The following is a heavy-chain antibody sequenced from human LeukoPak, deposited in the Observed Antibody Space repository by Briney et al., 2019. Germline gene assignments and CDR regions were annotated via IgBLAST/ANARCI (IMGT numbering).Heavy chain of an antibody. Sequence: PSETLSLTCAGYGGSFSGYYWSWIRQPPGKGLEWIGEINHSGSTNYNPSLKSRVTISVDTSKNQFSLKLSSVTAADTAVYYCARGPDGDVLMVYATFDYWGQGTLVTVSS. V-gene: IGHV4-34*01. CDR3: ARGPDGDVLMVYATFDY. CDR2: INHSGST. J-gene: IGHJ4*02. D-gene: IGHD2-8*01. CDR1: GGSFSGYY.